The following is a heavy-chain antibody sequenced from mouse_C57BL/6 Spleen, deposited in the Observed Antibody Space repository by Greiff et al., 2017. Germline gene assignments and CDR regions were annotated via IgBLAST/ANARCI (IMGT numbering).Heavy chain of an antibody. CDR1: GFSLTSYG. V-gene: IGHV2-6-1*01. J-gene: IGHJ1*03. CDR2: IWSDGST. CDR3: AGHYYGSSYWYFDV. Sequence: VKLMESGPGLVAPSQSLSITCTVSGFSLTSYGVHWVRQPPGKGLEWLVVIWSDGSTTYNSALNSRLSISKDNSKSQVLLKMNSLQTDDTAIYYCAGHYYGSSYWYFDVWGTGTTVTVSS. D-gene: IGHD1-1*01.